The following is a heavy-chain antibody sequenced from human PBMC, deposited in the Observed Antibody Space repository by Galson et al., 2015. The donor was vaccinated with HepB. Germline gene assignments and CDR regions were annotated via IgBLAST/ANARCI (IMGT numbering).Heavy chain of an antibody. V-gene: IGHV3-30*04. CDR1: GFTFSSYA. D-gene: IGHD1-1*01. CDR2: ISYDGSNK. Sequence: SLRLSCAASGFTFSSYAMHWVRQAPGEGLEWVAVISYDGSNKYYADSVKGRFTISRDNSKNTLYLQMNSLRAEDTAVYYCARVRGGTGSFDYWGQGTLVTVSS. J-gene: IGHJ4*02. CDR3: ARVRGGTGSFDY.